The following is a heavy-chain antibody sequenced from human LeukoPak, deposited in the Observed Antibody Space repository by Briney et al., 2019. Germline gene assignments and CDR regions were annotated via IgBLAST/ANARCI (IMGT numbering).Heavy chain of an antibody. CDR1: GGSISSSSYY. V-gene: IGHV4-39*07. D-gene: IGHD3-10*01. Sequence: SETLSLTCTVSGGSISSSSYYWGWIRQPPGKGLEWIGSIYYSGSTYYNPSLKSRVTISVDTSKNQFSLKLSSVTAADTAVYYCASGSQFDYWGQGTLVTVSS. CDR2: IYYSGST. CDR3: ASGSQFDY. J-gene: IGHJ4*02.